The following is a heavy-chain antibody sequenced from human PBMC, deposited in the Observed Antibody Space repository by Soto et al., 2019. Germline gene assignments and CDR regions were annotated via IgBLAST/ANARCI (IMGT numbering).Heavy chain of an antibody. J-gene: IGHJ4*02. CDR3: ANWWERLDY. CDR1: GFTFSSYG. CDR2: ISYDGSNK. D-gene: IGHD1-26*01. V-gene: IGHV3-30*18. Sequence: QVQLVESGGGVVQPGRSLRLSCAASGFTFSSYGMHWVRQAPGKGLEWVAVISYDGSNKYYADSVKGRFTISRDNSKNTLYLQMNSLRAEDTAVYYCANWWERLDYWGQGTLVTVSS.